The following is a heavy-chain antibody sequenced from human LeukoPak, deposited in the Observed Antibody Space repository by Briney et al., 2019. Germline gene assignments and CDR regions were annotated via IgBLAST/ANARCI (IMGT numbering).Heavy chain of an antibody. Sequence: GASVKVSCKASGYTFTSYDINWVRQATGQGLEWMGWISAYNGNTNYAQKLQGRVTMTTDTSTSIAYMELRSLRSDDTAVYYCARDRPIVVVFDAFDIWGQGTMVTVSS. CDR1: GYTFTSYD. J-gene: IGHJ3*02. CDR2: ISAYNGNT. CDR3: ARDRPIVVVFDAFDI. D-gene: IGHD3-22*01. V-gene: IGHV1-18*01.